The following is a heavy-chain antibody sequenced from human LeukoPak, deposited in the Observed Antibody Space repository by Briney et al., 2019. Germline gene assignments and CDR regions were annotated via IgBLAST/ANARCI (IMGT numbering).Heavy chain of an antibody. CDR2: IVVGSGNT. J-gene: IGHJ4*02. CDR1: GFTFTSSA. Sequence: SVKVSCKASGFTFTSSAMQWVRQARGQRLEWIGWIVVGSGNTNYAQKFQERVTITRDMSTSTAYMELSSLRSEDTAVYYCARLRQTDSYFDYWGQGTLVTVSS. V-gene: IGHV1-58*02. CDR3: ARLRQTDSYFDY. D-gene: IGHD4-17*01.